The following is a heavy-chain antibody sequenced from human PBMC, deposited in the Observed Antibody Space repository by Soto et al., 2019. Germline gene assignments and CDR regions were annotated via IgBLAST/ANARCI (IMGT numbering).Heavy chain of an antibody. CDR3: AHRPIVGAAI. CDR2: IYHTGST. CDR1: GGSISNSNW. D-gene: IGHD1-26*01. Sequence: QVQLQESGPGLVKPSGTLSLTCGVFGGSISNSNWWTWVRQPPGKGLECIGAIYHTGSTNYNSSLMSRVTISLDKPNNQFSLKLSSVTAADTAVYYCAHRPIVGAAIWGQGTLVTVSS. J-gene: IGHJ4*02. V-gene: IGHV4-4*02.